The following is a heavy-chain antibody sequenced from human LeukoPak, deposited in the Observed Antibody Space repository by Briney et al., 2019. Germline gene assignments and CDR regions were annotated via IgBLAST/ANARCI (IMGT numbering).Heavy chain of an antibody. CDR2: INHSGST. Sequence: PSETLSLTCAAYGGSFSDYYWSWIRQPPGKGLEWIGEINHSGSTNYNPSLKSRVTILVDTSKNQFSLKLSSVTAADTAAYYCARGLTSMPPGGYWGQGTLVTVSS. CDR1: GGSFSDYY. J-gene: IGHJ4*02. CDR3: ARGLTSMPPGGY. V-gene: IGHV4-34*01. D-gene: IGHD2/OR15-2a*01.